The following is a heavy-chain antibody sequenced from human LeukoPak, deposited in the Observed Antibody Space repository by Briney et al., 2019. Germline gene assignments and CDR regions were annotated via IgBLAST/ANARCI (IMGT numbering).Heavy chain of an antibody. CDR2: IWYDGSNK. J-gene: IGHJ4*02. CDR3: ARDRGGEGPLIVVVPAAPDY. Sequence: GGSLRLSCAASGFTFSSYGMHWVRQAPGKGLEWVAVIWYDGSNKYYADSVKGLFTISRENSKNKLYLQMNSQGAEETAVYYCARDRGGEGPLIVVVPAAPDYWGQGTLVTVSS. V-gene: IGHV3-33*01. CDR1: GFTFSSYG. D-gene: IGHD2-2*01.